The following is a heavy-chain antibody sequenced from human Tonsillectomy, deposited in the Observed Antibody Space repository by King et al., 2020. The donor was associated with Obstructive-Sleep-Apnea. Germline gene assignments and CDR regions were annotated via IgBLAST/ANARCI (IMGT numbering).Heavy chain of an antibody. CDR3: ARDSPQQQDQSGMDV. Sequence: VQLVESGGGVVQPGRSLRLSCAASGFTFSSYAMHWVRQAPGKGLEWVAVISYDGSNKYYADSLKGRFTISRDNSKNTLYLQMNSLRAEDTAVYYCARDSPQQQDQSGMDVWGQGTTVTVSS. V-gene: IGHV3-30-3*01. D-gene: IGHD6-13*01. J-gene: IGHJ6*02. CDR2: ISYDGSNK. CDR1: GFTFSSYA.